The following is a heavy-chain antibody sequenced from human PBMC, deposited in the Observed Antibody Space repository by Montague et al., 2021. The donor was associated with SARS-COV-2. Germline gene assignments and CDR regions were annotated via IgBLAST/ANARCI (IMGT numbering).Heavy chain of an antibody. Sequence: SETLSLTCTVSGDSISSNNYYWVWIRQPPGKGLVWIGNMPYSGSTYHNPSLKSRVSISVDTSKNQFSLKLSSMAAADTAVYSCAKSAWNNWYFDIWGRGTLVTVSS. D-gene: IGHD1/OR15-1a*01. J-gene: IGHJ2*01. CDR3: AKSAWNNWYFDI. V-gene: IGHV4-39*01. CDR1: GDSISSNNYY. CDR2: MPYSGST.